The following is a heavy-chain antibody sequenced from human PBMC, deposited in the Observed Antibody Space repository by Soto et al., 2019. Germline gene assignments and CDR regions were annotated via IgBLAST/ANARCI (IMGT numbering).Heavy chain of an antibody. CDR1: GFTFRTYA. Sequence: GGSLRLSCAASGFTFRTYAMNWVRQAPGKGMEWVSYISSSGGTIYYAASVKGRFTISRDNAKNSLYLQMNSLRAEDTAVYYCARGPELELRYYYYYGMDVWGQGTTVTVSS. J-gene: IGHJ6*02. V-gene: IGHV3-48*03. CDR3: ARGPELELRYYYYYGMDV. D-gene: IGHD1-7*01. CDR2: ISSSGGTI.